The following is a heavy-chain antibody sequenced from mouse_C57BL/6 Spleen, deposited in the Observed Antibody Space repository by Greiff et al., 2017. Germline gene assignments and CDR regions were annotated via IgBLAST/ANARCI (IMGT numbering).Heavy chain of an antibody. CDR2: INPNNGGT. Sequence: EVQLQQSGPELVKPGASVKISCKASGYTFTDYYMNWVKQSHGKSLVWIGDINPNNGGTSYNQKFKGKATLTVDKSSSTAYMELRSLTSEDSAVYYCARMGTGPAWFAYWGQGTLVTVSA. CDR1: GYTFTDYY. CDR3: ARMGTGPAWFAY. V-gene: IGHV1-26*01. D-gene: IGHD4-1*01. J-gene: IGHJ3*01.